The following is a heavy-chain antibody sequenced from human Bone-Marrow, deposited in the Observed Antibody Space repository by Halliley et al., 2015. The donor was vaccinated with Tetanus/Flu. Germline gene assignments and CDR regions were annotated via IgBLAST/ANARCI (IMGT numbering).Heavy chain of an antibody. V-gene: IGHV3-23*01. CDR3: AKELITGFGVPSFDY. D-gene: IGHD3-3*01. CDR2: ITGSGGST. CDR1: GFTFSSYA. Sequence: SLRLSCAASGFTFSSYAMTWVRQAPGKGLEWVSSITGSGGSTFYADSVKGRFTISRDNSKNMLYLQMNSLRAEDTAVYYCAKELITGFGVPSFDYWGQGTLVTVSS. J-gene: IGHJ4*02.